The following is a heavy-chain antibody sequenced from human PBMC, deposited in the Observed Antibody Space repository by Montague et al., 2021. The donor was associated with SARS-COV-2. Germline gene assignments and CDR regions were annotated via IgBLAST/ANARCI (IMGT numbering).Heavy chain of an antibody. V-gene: IGHV4-61*02. CDR1: GGPISSGSYY. Sequence: TLSLTCTVSGGPISSGSYYWSWIRQPAGKGLEWIGRIYTSGSTNYNPSLKSRVTISVDTSKNQFSLKLSSVTAADTAVYYCARADFWSGYLYFGYWGQGTLVTVSS. CDR3: ARADFWSGYLYFGY. D-gene: IGHD3-3*01. CDR2: IYTSGST. J-gene: IGHJ4*02.